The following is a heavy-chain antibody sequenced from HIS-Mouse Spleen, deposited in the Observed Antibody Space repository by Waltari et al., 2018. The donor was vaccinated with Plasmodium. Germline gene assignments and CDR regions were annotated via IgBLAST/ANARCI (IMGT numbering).Heavy chain of an antibody. D-gene: IGHD6-13*01. Sequence: EVQLVESGGGLVQPGGSLRLSCAASGFTFSSYWMSWVRHAPGRGLEWVANIKQEGSEKYYVDSGKGRCTISRDNAKNSLYLQMNSLRAEDTAVYYCASSWYWYFDLWGRGTLVTVSS. CDR2: IKQEGSEK. CDR1: GFTFSSYW. J-gene: IGHJ2*01. V-gene: IGHV3-7*01. CDR3: ASSWYWYFDL.